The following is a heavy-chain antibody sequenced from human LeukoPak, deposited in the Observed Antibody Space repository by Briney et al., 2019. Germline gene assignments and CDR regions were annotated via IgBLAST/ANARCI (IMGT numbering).Heavy chain of an antibody. D-gene: IGHD5-24*01. CDR1: GFTFSYYS. J-gene: IGHJ4*02. V-gene: IGHV3-30*18. Sequence: PGGSLRLSCAASGFTFSYYSMSWVRQAPGKGLEWVAVISYDGSNKYYADSVKGRFTISRDNSKNTLYLQMNSLRAEDTAVYYCAKEQEEMATTAFDYWGQGTLVTVSS. CDR2: ISYDGSNK. CDR3: AKEQEEMATTAFDY.